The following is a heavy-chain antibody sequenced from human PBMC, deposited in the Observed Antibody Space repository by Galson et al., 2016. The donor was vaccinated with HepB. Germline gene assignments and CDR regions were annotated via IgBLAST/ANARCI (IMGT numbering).Heavy chain of an antibody. CDR3: AKDRGYFGSALDY. Sequence: SLRLSCAASGGSFDRYTMNWVRQAPGKGLEWVSGISANGHVTHYADSVKGRFTISRDNSEITLYLQMNSLRAEDTALYYCAKDRGYFGSALDYWGQGTLVTVSS. V-gene: IGHV3-23*01. CDR1: GGSFDRYT. J-gene: IGHJ4*02. D-gene: IGHD2/OR15-2a*01. CDR2: ISANGHVT.